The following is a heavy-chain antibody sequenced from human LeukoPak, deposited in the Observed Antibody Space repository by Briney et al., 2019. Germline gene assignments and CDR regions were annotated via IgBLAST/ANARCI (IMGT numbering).Heavy chain of an antibody. CDR3: AKGSLRLRYFDWLAKGDAFDI. Sequence: GGSLRLSCAASGFTFSSYAMSWVRQAPGKGLEWVSAISGSGGSTYYADSVKGRFTISRDNSKNTLYLQMNSLRAEDTAVYYCAKGSLRLRYFDWLAKGDAFDIWGQGTMVTVSS. CDR2: ISGSGGST. CDR1: GFTFSSYA. D-gene: IGHD3-9*01. V-gene: IGHV3-23*01. J-gene: IGHJ3*02.